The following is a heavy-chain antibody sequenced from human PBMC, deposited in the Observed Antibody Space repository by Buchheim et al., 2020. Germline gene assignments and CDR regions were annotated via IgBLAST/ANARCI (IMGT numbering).Heavy chain of an antibody. V-gene: IGHV3-30*18. D-gene: IGHD5-18*01. Sequence: QVQLVESGGGVVQPGRSLRLSCAASGFTFSSYGMHWVRQAPGKGLEWVAVISYDGSNKYYAESVKGRFTISRDNSKNRLYLQMNSLRAEETAVYYCAKDHNIQLSSEYFQHWGQGTL. J-gene: IGHJ1*01. CDR3: AKDHNIQLSSEYFQH. CDR1: GFTFSSYG. CDR2: ISYDGSNK.